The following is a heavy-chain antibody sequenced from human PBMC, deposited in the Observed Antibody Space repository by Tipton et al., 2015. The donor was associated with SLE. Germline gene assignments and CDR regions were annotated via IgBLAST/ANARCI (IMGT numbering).Heavy chain of an antibody. J-gene: IGHJ4*02. Sequence: QLVQSGAEVKEPGSSVKVSCKASGDTFNTYAFTWVRQAPGQGLEWNGAIIPIIGITKYAQDFQDRVNIRTDESTNTAYRELTSLTSDDTAVYLCARGRDQLPTSDYWGQGTLVTVSS. CDR3: ARGRDQLPTSDY. CDR2: IIPIIGIT. CDR1: GDTFNTYA. V-gene: IGHV1-69*05. D-gene: IGHD2-2*01.